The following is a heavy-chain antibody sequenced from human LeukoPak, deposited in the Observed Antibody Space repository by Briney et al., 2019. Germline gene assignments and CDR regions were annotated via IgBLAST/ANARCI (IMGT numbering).Heavy chain of an antibody. CDR1: GFTFSSYA. J-gene: IGHJ6*03. Sequence: GGSLRLSCAASGFTFSSYAMSWVRQAPGKGLEWVSAISGSGGSTYYADSVKGRFTISRDNSKNTLYLQMNSLRAEDTAVYYCAKNGPLAMGYYYYYMDVWGKGTTVTVSS. V-gene: IGHV3-23*01. D-gene: IGHD3-16*01. CDR3: AKNGPLAMGYYYYYMDV. CDR2: ISGSGGST.